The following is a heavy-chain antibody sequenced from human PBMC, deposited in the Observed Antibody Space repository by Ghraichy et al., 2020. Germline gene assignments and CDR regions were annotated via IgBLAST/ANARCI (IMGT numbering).Heavy chain of an antibody. D-gene: IGHD2-2*01. CDR2: INHSGST. Sequence: ETLSLTCAVYGGSFSGYYWSWIRQPPGKGLEWIGEINHSGSTNYNPSLKSRVTISVDTSKNQFSLKLSSVTAADTAVYYCAREMFHQLREDIVVVPAASAPGQLGWFDPWGQGTLVTVSS. V-gene: IGHV4-34*01. J-gene: IGHJ5*02. CDR3: AREMFHQLREDIVVVPAASAPGQLGWFDP. CDR1: GGSFSGYY.